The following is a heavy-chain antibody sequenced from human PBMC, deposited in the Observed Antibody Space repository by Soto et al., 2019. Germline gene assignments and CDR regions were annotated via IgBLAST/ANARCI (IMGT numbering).Heavy chain of an antibody. J-gene: IGHJ4*02. D-gene: IGHD6-13*01. V-gene: IGHV3-23*01. Sequence: EVQLLESGGGFVQPGGSLRLSCAASGFLFRNYAMNWVRQAPGKGLEWVSAISGNGGSTYYADSVKGRFTISRDNSKSTLYLQMNSLRADDTALYYCAKVGGYTSSWQIDFWGQGTLVSVSS. CDR3: AKVGGYTSSWQIDF. CDR1: GFLFRNYA. CDR2: ISGNGGST.